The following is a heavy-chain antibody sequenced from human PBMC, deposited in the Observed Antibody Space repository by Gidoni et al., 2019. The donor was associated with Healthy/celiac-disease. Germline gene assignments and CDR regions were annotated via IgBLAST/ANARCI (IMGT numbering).Heavy chain of an antibody. J-gene: IGHJ6*02. CDR1: GGSFSGYY. CDR2: INHSGST. Sequence: QVQLQQWGAGLLKPSETLSLTCAVYGGSFSGYYWSWIRQPPGKGLEWIGEINHSGSTNYNPSLKSRVTISVDTSKNQFSLKLSSVTAADTAVYSCARVWDSSGHERYYYYYGMDVWGQGTTVTVSS. CDR3: ARVWDSSGHERYYYYYGMDV. V-gene: IGHV4-34*01. D-gene: IGHD6-19*01.